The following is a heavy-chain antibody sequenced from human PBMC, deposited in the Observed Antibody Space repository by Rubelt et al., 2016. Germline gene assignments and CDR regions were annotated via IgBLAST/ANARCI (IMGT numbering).Heavy chain of an antibody. D-gene: IGHD3-10*01. Sequence: QITLKESGPTLVKPTQTLTLTCTFSGFSLSSNGMGVGWIRQPPGKALQWLALIYWDDDKRYNASLRSRLTITQDTSKNQVVLTMTNMDPVDTATYYCERIVQPTFGAPAYYYYMDVWGKGTTVTVSS. CDR1: GFSLSSNGMG. CDR2: IYWDDDK. J-gene: IGHJ6*03. CDR3: ERIVQPTFGAPAYYYYMDV. V-gene: IGHV2-5*02.